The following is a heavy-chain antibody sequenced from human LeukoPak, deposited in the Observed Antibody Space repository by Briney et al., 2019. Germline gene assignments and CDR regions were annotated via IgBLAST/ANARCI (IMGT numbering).Heavy chain of an antibody. V-gene: IGHV3-74*01. CDR1: GFTFARTW. D-gene: IGHD3-10*01. CDR3: AIGGTYGSGS. CDR2: INSDGSTT. Sequence: PGGSLRLSCAASGFTFARTWMHWVRQAPGKGLEWVSLINSDGSTTNYADSVKGRFTISRDNAKNTVYLQMNSLRAEDAAVYYCAIGGTYGSGSWGQGTLVTVSS. J-gene: IGHJ4*02.